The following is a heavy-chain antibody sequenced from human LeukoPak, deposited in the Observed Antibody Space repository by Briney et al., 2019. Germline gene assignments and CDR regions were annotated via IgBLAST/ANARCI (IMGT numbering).Heavy chain of an antibody. J-gene: IGHJ4*02. D-gene: IGHD5-18*01. V-gene: IGHV4-59*01. CDR1: GVSITSNY. Sequence: SETLSLTCSVSGVSITSNYWSWIRQPPGKGLEWLGYTHHSGATSYNPSLKSRSTMSLDTSNNQFSLKLSSVTAADTAVYYCARSSGRSYGDFDYWGQGNLVTVSS. CDR3: ARSSGRSYGDFDY. CDR2: THHSGAT.